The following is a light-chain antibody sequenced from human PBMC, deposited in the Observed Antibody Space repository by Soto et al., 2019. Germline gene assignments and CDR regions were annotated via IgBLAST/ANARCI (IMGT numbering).Light chain of an antibody. CDR2: SNY. CDR1: SSNIGSKT. Sequence: QSMLTQPPSASGTPGQRVTISCSGSSSNIGSKTVNWYQQHPGTAPKLLIYSNYQRPSGVPDRFSGSKSGTSASLTISGLQAEDEADYYCSSYTSSSTLLYVFGTGTKVTVL. V-gene: IGLV1-44*01. CDR3: SSYTSSSTLLYV. J-gene: IGLJ1*01.